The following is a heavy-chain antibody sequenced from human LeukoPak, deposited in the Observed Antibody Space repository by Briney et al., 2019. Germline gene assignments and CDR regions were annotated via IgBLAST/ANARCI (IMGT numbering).Heavy chain of an antibody. Sequence: PGGSLRLSCAASGFTFNSYAMHWVRQAPGKGLEWVALIWYDGNNKYYADSVKGRFTVSRDNSKNTLYLQMNSLRAEDTAVYYCARDLAAGEHFYFDLWGRGALVTVSS. V-gene: IGHV3-33*08. J-gene: IGHJ2*01. CDR3: ARDLAAGEHFYFDL. D-gene: IGHD7-27*01. CDR2: IWYDGNNK. CDR1: GFTFNSYA.